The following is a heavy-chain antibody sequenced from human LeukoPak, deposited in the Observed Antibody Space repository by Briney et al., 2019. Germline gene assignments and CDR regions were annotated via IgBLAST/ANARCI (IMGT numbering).Heavy chain of an antibody. V-gene: IGHV3-23*01. J-gene: IGHJ4*02. CDR3: SKDSGFSVSYFSH. D-gene: IGHD1-26*01. Sequence: GGSLRLSCTASGFTFSDYAMSWVRQAPGEGLEWVSDISGYSGNTYYADSVKGRFTISRDNSKSTLYLQMDSLRAEDTATYYCSKDSGFSVSYFSHWGQGILVSVSS. CDR2: ISGYSGNT. CDR1: GFTFSDYA.